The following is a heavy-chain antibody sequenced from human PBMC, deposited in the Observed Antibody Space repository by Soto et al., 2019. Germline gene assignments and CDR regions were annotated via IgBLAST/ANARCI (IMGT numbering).Heavy chain of an antibody. D-gene: IGHD5-12*01. CDR1: GFTFSSYA. Sequence: GGSLRLSCAASGFTFSSYAMSWVRQAPGKGLEWVSAISGSGGSTYYADSVKGRFTISRDNSKNTLYLQMNSLRAEDTAVYYCAKGDTRNIVATIFLWDYWGQGTLLTVSS. CDR2: ISGSGGST. CDR3: AKGDTRNIVATIFLWDY. J-gene: IGHJ4*02. V-gene: IGHV3-23*01.